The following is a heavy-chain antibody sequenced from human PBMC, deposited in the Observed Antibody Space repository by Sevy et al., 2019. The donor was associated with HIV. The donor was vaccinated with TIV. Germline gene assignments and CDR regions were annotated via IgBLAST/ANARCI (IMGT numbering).Heavy chain of an antibody. V-gene: IGHV3-74*01. CDR3: ARGREWLLGY. D-gene: IGHD3-3*01. CDR1: GFTSSSYW. Sequence: GGSLRLSCAASGFTSSSYWMHWVRQVPGKGLVWVSYINTDGTSTSYADSVKGRFTISRDNAKNTLYLQMNSLRAEDTAVYYCARGREWLLGYWGQGSLVTVSS. J-gene: IGHJ4*02. CDR2: INTDGTST.